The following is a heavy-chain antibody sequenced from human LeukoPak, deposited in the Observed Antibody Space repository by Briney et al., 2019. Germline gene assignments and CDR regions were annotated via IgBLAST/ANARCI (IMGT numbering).Heavy chain of an antibody. CDR2: IYYSGST. V-gene: IGHV4-30-4*08. Sequence: SQTLSLTCTVSGGSISSGDYYWSWIRQPPGKGLEWIGYIYYSGSTYYNPSLKSRVTISVDTSKNQFSLKLSSVTAADTAVYYCARAPPHNWNDEMSLFFDYWGQGTLVTVSS. CDR3: ARAPPHNWNDEMSLFFDY. J-gene: IGHJ4*02. CDR1: GGSISSGDYY. D-gene: IGHD1-1*01.